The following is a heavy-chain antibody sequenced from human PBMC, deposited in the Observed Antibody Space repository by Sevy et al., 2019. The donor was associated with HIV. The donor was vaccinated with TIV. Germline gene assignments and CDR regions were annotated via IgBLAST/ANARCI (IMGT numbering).Heavy chain of an antibody. Sequence: SETLSLTCTVSGGSTSSYYWSWIRQPPGKGLERIGYIYYSGSTNYNPSLKSRVTISVDTSKNQFSLKLSSVTAADTAVYYCARERQLVLDYWGQGTLVTVSS. CDR1: GGSTSSYY. CDR2: IYYSGST. CDR3: ARERQLVLDY. J-gene: IGHJ4*02. D-gene: IGHD6-13*01. V-gene: IGHV4-59*01.